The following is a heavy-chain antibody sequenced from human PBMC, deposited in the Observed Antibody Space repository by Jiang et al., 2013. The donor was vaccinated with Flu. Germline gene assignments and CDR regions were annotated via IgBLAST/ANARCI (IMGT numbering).Heavy chain of an antibody. J-gene: IGHJ3*02. Sequence: YYWSWIRQPAGKGLEWIGRIYTSGSTNYNPSLKSRVTMSVDTSKNQFSLKLSSVTAADTAVYYCASEYYDILTGPTEAFDIWGQGTMVTVSS. CDR1: YY. D-gene: IGHD3-9*01. CDR2: IYTSGST. V-gene: IGHV4-4*07. CDR3: ASEYYDILTGPTEAFDI.